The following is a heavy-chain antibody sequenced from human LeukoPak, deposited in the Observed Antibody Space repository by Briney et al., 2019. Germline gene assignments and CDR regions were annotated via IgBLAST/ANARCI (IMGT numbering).Heavy chain of an antibody. D-gene: IGHD6-13*01. V-gene: IGHV3-21*01. J-gene: IGHJ5*02. CDR2: ISSSSYI. CDR3: ARPYSSRFGWFDP. CDR1: GFTFSSYS. Sequence: GGSLRLSCAASGFTFSSYSMNWVRQAPGKGLEWVSSISSSSYIYYADSVKGRFTISRDNAKNSLYLQMNSLRAEDTAVYYCARPYSSRFGWFDPWGQGTLVTVSS.